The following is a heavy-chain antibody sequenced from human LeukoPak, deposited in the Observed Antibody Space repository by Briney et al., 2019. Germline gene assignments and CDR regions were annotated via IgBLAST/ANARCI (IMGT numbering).Heavy chain of an antibody. Sequence: GSLRLSCAASGFTSSIYWMNWVRQAPGKGLEWVANIKQDGSEKYYVDSVKGRFTIPRDNAKNSLYLQMNSLRAEDTAVYYCAKEWRHSSGWSPLDYWGQGTLVTVSS. V-gene: IGHV3-7*01. CDR1: GFTSSIYW. J-gene: IGHJ4*02. D-gene: IGHD6-19*01. CDR3: AKEWRHSSGWSPLDY. CDR2: IKQDGSEK.